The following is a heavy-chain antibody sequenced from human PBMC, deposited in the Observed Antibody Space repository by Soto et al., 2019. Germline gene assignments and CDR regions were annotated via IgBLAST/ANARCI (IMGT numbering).Heavy chain of an antibody. D-gene: IGHD3-22*01. CDR1: GGSFSGYY. CDR3: GRTQYYDSRGYSPISYYFDH. Sequence: PSETLSLTCGVYGGSFSGYYWSWIRQPPGRGLEWIGEIYHSGSTNYNPSLKSRVTISADTSKNQFSLKLSSVTAADTAVYYCGRTQYYDSRGYSPISYYFDHWGQGTPVTVSS. V-gene: IGHV4-34*01. CDR2: IYHSGST. J-gene: IGHJ4*02.